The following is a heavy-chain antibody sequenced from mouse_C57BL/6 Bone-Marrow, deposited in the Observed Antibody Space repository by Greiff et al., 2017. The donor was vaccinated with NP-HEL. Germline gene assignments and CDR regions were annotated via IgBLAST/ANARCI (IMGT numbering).Heavy chain of an antibody. J-gene: IGHJ2*01. CDR2: ICYSGST. Sequence: EVQRVESGPGLAKPSQTLSLTCSVTGYSITSDYWHWIRKFPGNKLEYMGYICYSGSTYYNPSLKSRISITRDTSKNQYYLQLNSVTTDDTATYYSAREDYYGSKYYFDYWGQGTTLTVSS. CDR1: GYSITSDY. D-gene: IGHD1-1*01. CDR3: AREDYYGSKYYFDY. V-gene: IGHV3-8*01.